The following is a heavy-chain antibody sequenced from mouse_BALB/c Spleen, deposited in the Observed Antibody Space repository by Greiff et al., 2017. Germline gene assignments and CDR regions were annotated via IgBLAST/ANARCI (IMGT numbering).Heavy chain of an antibody. CDR2: INPNNGGT. V-gene: IGHV1-18*01. CDR3: ARNYGNYARYYFDY. Sequence: VQLQQSGPELVKPGASVKIPCKASGYTFTDYNMDWVKQSHGKSLEWIGDINPNNGGTIYNHKFKGKATLTVDKSSSTAYMELRSLTSEDTAVYYCARNYGNYARYYFDYWGQGTTLTVSS. CDR1: GYTFTDYN. D-gene: IGHD2-1*01. J-gene: IGHJ2*01.